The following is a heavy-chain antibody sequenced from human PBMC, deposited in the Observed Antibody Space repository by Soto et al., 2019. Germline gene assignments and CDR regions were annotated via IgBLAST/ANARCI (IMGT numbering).Heavy chain of an antibody. V-gene: IGHV4-31*03. CDR2: IYYSGST. CDR3: EGGKAMIVVDI. CDR1: GGSISSGGYY. J-gene: IGHJ3*02. Sequence: QVQLQESGPGLVKPSQTLSLTCTVSGGSISSGGYYWSWIRQHPGKGLEWIGYIYYSGSTYYNPSLKRRVTISVDTSKNQFSLKLSSVTAADTAVYYCEGGKAMIVVDIWGQGTMVTVSS. D-gene: IGHD3-22*01.